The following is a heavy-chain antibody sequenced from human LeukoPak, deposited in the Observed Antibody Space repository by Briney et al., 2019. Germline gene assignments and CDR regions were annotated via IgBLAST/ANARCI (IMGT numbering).Heavy chain of an antibody. CDR2: IYYSGST. CDR1: GCSISSSSYY. J-gene: IGHJ6*03. CDR3: AKHTYYYYMDV. V-gene: IGHV4-61*05. Sequence: SETLSLTCTVSGCSISSSSYYWGWVRQPPGKGLEWIGYIYYSGSTNYNPSLKSRVTISVDTSKNQFSLKLSSVTAADTAMYYCAKHTYYYYMDVWGKGTSVTVSS.